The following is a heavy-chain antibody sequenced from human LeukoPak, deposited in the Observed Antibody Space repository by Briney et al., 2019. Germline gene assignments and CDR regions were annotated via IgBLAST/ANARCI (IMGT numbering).Heavy chain of an antibody. CDR3: ASARWTVVTWLLDY. J-gene: IGHJ4*02. D-gene: IGHD4-23*01. Sequence: ASVTVSCKASGYTFTCYGISWVRLAHGQGLEWVGWISAYNGNTNYAQKLQGRVTMTTDTSTSTAYMERRSLRSDDTAVYYSASARWTVVTWLLDYWGQGTLVTVSS. V-gene: IGHV1-18*01. CDR1: GYTFTCYG. CDR2: ISAYNGNT.